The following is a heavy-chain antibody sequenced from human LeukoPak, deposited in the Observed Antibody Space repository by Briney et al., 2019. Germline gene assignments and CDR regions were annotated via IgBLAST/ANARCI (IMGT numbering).Heavy chain of an antibody. Sequence: ASVKVSCKASGYTFTGYYMHWVRQAPGQGLEWMGRINPNSGGTNYAQKFQGRVTMTEDTSTDTAYMELSSLRSEDTAVYYCATPSGYYYGMDVWGQGTTVTVSS. CDR3: ATPSGYYYGMDV. CDR2: INPNSGGT. J-gene: IGHJ6*02. V-gene: IGHV1-2*06. CDR1: GYTFTGYY.